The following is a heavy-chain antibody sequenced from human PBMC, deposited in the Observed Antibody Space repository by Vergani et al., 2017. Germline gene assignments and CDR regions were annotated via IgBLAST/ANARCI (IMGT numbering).Heavy chain of an antibody. D-gene: IGHD6-6*01. CDR2: IYYSGST. CDR1: GGSISSSSYY. V-gene: IGHV4-39*07. CDR3: AGDKGRSIAARHWARGYNWFDP. J-gene: IGHJ5*02. Sequence: QLQLQESGPGLVKPSETLSLTCTVSGGSISSSSYYWGWIRQPPGKGLEWIGSIYYSGSTYYNPSLKSRVTISVDTSKNQFSLKLSSVTAADTAVYYCAGDKGRSIAARHWARGYNWFDPWGQGTLVTVSS.